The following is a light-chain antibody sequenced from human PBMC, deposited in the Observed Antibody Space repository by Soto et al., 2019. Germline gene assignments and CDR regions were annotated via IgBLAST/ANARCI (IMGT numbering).Light chain of an antibody. Sequence: QSVLTQPASVSGSPGQSITISCTGTSSDVGAYNYVSWYQQHPGKAPKLMIYSVSNRPSGISNRFSGSKSGNTASLTISGLQAEDEADYYCISYTTISTYVFGTGTKVTVL. CDR2: SVS. CDR3: ISYTTISTYV. CDR1: SSDVGAYNY. V-gene: IGLV2-14*03. J-gene: IGLJ1*01.